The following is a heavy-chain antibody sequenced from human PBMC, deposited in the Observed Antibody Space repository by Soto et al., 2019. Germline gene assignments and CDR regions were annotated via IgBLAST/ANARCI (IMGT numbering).Heavy chain of an antibody. CDR2: INQDGSVK. CDR3: ARAVASAGSY. J-gene: IGHJ4*02. V-gene: IGHV3-7*01. Sequence: GGSLRLSCAASGFTLSNYWMTWVRQAPGKGLEWVANINQDGSVKYYVDSVKGRFTISRDDAKNSLYLQMRSLRAEDTAVYYCARAVASAGSYWGQGTQVTVSS. CDR1: GFTLSNYW. D-gene: IGHD6-13*01.